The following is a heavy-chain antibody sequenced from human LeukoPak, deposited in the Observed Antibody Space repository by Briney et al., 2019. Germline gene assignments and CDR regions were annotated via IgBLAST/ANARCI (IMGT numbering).Heavy chain of an antibody. Sequence: GGSLRLSCAASGFTFSSYWMSWVRQAPGKGLEWVANIKQDGSEKYYVDSVKGRFTISRDNAKNSLYLQMNSLRAEDTAVYYCARDLPPILTPYYDFWSGYLYWGQGTLVTVSS. CDR1: GFTFSSYW. J-gene: IGHJ4*02. D-gene: IGHD3-3*01. CDR3: ARDLPPILTPYYDFWSGYLY. V-gene: IGHV3-7*01. CDR2: IKQDGSEK.